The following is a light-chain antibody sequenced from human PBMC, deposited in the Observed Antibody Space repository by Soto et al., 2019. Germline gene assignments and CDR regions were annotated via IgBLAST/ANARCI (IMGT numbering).Light chain of an antibody. CDR2: AAS. CDR3: QQYGNSPIT. J-gene: IGKJ5*01. V-gene: IGKV3-20*01. Sequence: EIVMTQSPATLSASPVERATLSFRASQSVSSNLAWYQQKPGQAPRLLIYAASSRATGSPDRFSGGGSGTDFTLTISRLEPEDFAVYYCQQYGNSPITFGQGTRLEIK. CDR1: QSVSSN.